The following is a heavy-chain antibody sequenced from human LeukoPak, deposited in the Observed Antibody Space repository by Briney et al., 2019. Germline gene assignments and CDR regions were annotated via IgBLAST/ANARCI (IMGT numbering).Heavy chain of an antibody. CDR1: GDSVSSYY. V-gene: IGHV4-59*08. CDR3: ASSPRGTEYVHH. CDR2: IYNSGST. D-gene: IGHD3-10*01. J-gene: IGHJ1*01. Sequence: TLSLTCTVSGDSVSSYYWSWIRQPPGKGLEWIGYIYNSGSTNYNPSLKSRVTIPVDTSKNQFSLKLSSVTAADTAVYHCASSPRGTEYVHHWGQGTLVTVSS.